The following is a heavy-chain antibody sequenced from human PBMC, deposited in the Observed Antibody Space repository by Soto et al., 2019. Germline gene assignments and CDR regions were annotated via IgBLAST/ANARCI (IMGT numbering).Heavy chain of an antibody. CDR1: GGSISSSSYY. Sequence: SETLSLTCTVSGGSISSSSYYWGWIRQPPGKGLEWIGSIYYSGSTYYNPSLKSRVTISVDTSKNQFSLKLSSVTAADTAVYYCARGRDCTNGVCWRNWFDPWGKGTLVTVAS. CDR2: IYYSGST. J-gene: IGHJ5*02. D-gene: IGHD2-8*01. CDR3: ARGRDCTNGVCWRNWFDP. V-gene: IGHV4-39*01.